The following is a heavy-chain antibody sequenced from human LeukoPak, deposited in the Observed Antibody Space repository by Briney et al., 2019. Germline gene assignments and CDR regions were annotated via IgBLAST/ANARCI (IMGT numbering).Heavy chain of an antibody. Sequence: AAVKVSCKASGYIFINYYIYWVRQAPGQGLEWMGLINPSGGRTGYAQNFQGRVTMTRDMPTSTVYLELGSLRSEDTAVYYCARGPYSSGWYGLDFWGQGTLVTVSS. CDR1: GYIFINYY. CDR3: ARGPYSSGWYGLDF. V-gene: IGHV1-46*01. J-gene: IGHJ4*02. D-gene: IGHD6-19*01. CDR2: INPSGGRT.